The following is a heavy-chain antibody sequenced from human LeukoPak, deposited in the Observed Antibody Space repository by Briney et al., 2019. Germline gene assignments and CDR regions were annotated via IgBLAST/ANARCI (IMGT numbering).Heavy chain of an antibody. CDR3: ARPAAGTFFSGYNWFDP. V-gene: IGHV3-30*02. D-gene: IGHD6-13*01. Sequence: PGGSLRLSCAASGFIFNTYVMHWVRQAPGKGLEWLAFIRYDGSNKNYADSVKGRFTISRDNAKNSLYLQMNSLRAEDTAVYYCARPAAGTFFSGYNWFDPWGQGTLVTVSS. CDR1: GFIFNTYV. J-gene: IGHJ5*02. CDR2: IRYDGSNK.